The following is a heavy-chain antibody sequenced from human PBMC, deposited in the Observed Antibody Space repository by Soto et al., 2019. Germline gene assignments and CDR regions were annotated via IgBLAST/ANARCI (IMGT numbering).Heavy chain of an antibody. V-gene: IGHV3-48*01. CDR3: ARETL. Sequence: GGSLRLSCAASGFTFSSYSMNWVRQAPGKGLEWVSYISSSSTIYYADSVKGRFTISRDNAKNSLYLQMNSLRAEDTAVYYCARETLWGQGTLVTVAS. J-gene: IGHJ4*02. CDR2: ISSSSTI. CDR1: GFTFSSYS.